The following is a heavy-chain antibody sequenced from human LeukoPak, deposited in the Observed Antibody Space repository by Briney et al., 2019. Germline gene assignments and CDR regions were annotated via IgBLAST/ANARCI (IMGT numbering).Heavy chain of an antibody. Sequence: GGSLRLSCAASGFTFSSYGLHWVRQAPGKGLEWVAVISYDGSNKYYADSVKGRFTISRDNSKNTLYLQMNSLRAEDTAVYYCAKTGGTMVRGVPDYWGQGTLVTVSS. D-gene: IGHD3-10*01. CDR2: ISYDGSNK. J-gene: IGHJ4*02. V-gene: IGHV3-30*18. CDR1: GFTFSSYG. CDR3: AKTGGTMVRGVPDY.